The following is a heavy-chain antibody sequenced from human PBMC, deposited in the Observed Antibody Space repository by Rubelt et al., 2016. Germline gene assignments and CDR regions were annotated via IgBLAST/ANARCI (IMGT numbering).Heavy chain of an antibody. V-gene: IGHV1-69*06. D-gene: IGHD6-13*01. CDR2: IIPIFGTA. CDR3: ARDRLHSSSWMGGKDNNWFDP. Sequence: QVQLVQSGAEVKKPGSSVKVSCKASGGTFSSYAISWVRQAPGQELEWMGGIIPIFGTANYAQKFQGRVTITADKSTSTAYMELSSLRSEDTAVYYCARDRLHSSSWMGGKDNNWFDPWGQGTLVTVSS. J-gene: IGHJ5*02. CDR1: GGTFSSYA.